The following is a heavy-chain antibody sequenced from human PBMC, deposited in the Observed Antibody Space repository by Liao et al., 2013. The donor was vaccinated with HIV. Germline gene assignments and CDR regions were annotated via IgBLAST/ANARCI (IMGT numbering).Heavy chain of an antibody. V-gene: IGHV4-34*01. CDR3: ARTDQYYDFWNGYENWFDP. CDR1: GGSFNDYY. J-gene: IGHJ5*02. Sequence: QVRLDQWGAGLLKPSETLSLTCAVYGGSFNDYYWNWIRQPPGKGLEWIGYIYYSGSTNYNPSLKSRVTMSVDTSKNQFSLKLSSVTAADTAVYYCARTDQYYDFWNGYENWFDPWGQGTLVTVSS. CDR2: IYYSGST. D-gene: IGHD3-3*01.